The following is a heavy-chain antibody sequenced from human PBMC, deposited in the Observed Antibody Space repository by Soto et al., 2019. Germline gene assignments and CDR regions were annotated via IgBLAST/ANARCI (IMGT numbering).Heavy chain of an antibody. D-gene: IGHD3-22*01. Sequence: SETLSLTCTVSGDSINSRGYYWAWIRQPPGKGLEWIGSMYYSGSTDYNPSLKSRFTISVDTSRIHFSLKLISVTAADTAVYYCARQPYDTSDYFDYWGQGTLVTVS. CDR3: ARQPYDTSDYFDY. V-gene: IGHV4-39*01. J-gene: IGHJ4*02. CDR1: GDSINSRGYY. CDR2: MYYSGST.